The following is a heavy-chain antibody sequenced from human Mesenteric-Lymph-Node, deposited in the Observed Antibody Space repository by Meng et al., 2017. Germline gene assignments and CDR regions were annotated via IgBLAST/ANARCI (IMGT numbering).Heavy chain of an antibody. Sequence: QVHLQESGPGLVKPSQTLSLTCTVPGGSISSGGYYWSWIRQHPGKGLEWIAYIYYSGSTYYNPSLKSRVTLSVDTSKSQFSLKLSSVTAADTAVYYCARDSSPYASEKGFDYWGQGTLVTVSS. CDR1: GGSISSGGYY. J-gene: IGHJ4*02. V-gene: IGHV4-31*03. CDR2: IYYSGST. CDR3: ARDSSPYASEKGFDY. D-gene: IGHD3-10*01.